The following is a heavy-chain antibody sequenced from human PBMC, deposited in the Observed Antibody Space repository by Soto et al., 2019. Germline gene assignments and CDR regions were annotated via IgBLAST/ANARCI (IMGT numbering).Heavy chain of an antibody. Sequence: QVQLQESGPGLVKPSETLSLTCTVSGGSISSYYWSWIRQPPGKGLEWIGYIYYSGSTNYNPSLKSRVTLSVDTSKNQFSLTLSSVTAADTAVYYCARSAAAHGSLDYWGQGTLVTVSS. CDR2: IYYSGST. V-gene: IGHV4-59*01. CDR3: ARSAAAHGSLDY. D-gene: IGHD6-13*01. CDR1: GGSISSYY. J-gene: IGHJ4*02.